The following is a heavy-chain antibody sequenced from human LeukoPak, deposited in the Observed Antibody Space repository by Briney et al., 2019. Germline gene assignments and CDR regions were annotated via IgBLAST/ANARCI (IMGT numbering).Heavy chain of an antibody. D-gene: IGHD3-22*01. CDR3: ARDAPYYYDSGGYNDGYFQH. CDR2: IWYDGSNK. Sequence: QPGRSLRLSCAASGFTFSSYGVHWVRQAPGKGLEWVAVIWYDGSNKYYADSVKGRFTISRDNSKNTLYLQMNSLRAEDTAVYYCARDAPYYYDSGGYNDGYFQHWGQGTLVTVSS. J-gene: IGHJ1*01. V-gene: IGHV3-33*01. CDR1: GFTFSSYG.